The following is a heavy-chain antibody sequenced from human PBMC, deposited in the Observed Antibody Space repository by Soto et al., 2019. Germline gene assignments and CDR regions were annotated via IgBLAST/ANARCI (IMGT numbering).Heavy chain of an antibody. J-gene: IGHJ6*02. CDR1: GGTFSSYA. D-gene: IGHD3-3*01. CDR3: ARQRQEWPHSYYGMDV. V-gene: IGHV1-69*13. Sequence: SVKVSCKASGGTFSSYAISWVRQAPGQGLEWMGGIIPIFGTANYAQKFQGRVTITADESTSTAYMELSSLRSEDTAVYYCARQRQEWPHSYYGMDVSGPGTTVTVFS. CDR2: IIPIFGTA.